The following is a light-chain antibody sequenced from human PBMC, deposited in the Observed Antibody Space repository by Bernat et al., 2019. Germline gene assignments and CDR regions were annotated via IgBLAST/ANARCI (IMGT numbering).Light chain of an antibody. J-gene: IGKJ4*01. CDR2: DAS. V-gene: IGKV3-11*01. Sequence: EIVLTQSPATLSLSPGERATLSCRASQSVSSYLDWFQQKPGQAPRLLIYDASNRATGIPARFSGSGSETDFTLTISSLEPEDFAVYYCQQRSNWPLTFGGGTKVEIK. CDR3: QQRSNWPLT. CDR1: QSVSSY.